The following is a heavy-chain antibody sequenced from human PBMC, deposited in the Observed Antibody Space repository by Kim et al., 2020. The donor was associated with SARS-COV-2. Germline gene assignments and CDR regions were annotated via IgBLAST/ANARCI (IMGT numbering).Heavy chain of an antibody. Sequence: SETLSLTCSVSGGSIRSGGKFWTWIRQHPAKGLEWIGYISYSGNSHYSPSLRSRVSISLQTSENQLSLELTSLTAADTAVYYCARGQPLDYWGQGILVTVSS. CDR2: ISYSGNS. D-gene: IGHD2-2*01. J-gene: IGHJ4*02. CDR3: ARGQPLDY. V-gene: IGHV4-31*03. CDR1: GGSIRSGGKF.